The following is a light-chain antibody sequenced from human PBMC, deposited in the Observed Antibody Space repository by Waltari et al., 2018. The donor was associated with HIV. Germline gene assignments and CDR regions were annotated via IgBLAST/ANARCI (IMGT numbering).Light chain of an antibody. CDR2: SDN. Sequence: QSLLTQPPSASGTPGQRVTISCSGGTSNIGSNSLNWYQHLPGTAPKLLIYSDNQRPSGVPDRFSGSKSGTSASLAISGLQSEDEAEYYCASWDDSLNGVIFGGGSKLTVL. V-gene: IGLV1-44*01. CDR3: ASWDDSLNGVI. J-gene: IGLJ2*01. CDR1: TSNIGSNS.